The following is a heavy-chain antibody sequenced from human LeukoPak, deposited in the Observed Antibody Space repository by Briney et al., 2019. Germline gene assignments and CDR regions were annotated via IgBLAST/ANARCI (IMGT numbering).Heavy chain of an antibody. V-gene: IGHV3-21*06. D-gene: IGHD5-12*01. CDR3: ARAFSGYDGADY. CDR2: ISNSGSHK. J-gene: IGHJ4*02. Sequence: GGSLRLSCAASGFTFSSYEMNWVRQAPGKGLEWVSSISNSGSHKYYADSVKGRFTISRDNAKNSLYLQMNGLRAEDTAVYYCARAFSGYDGADYWGQGTLVTVSS. CDR1: GFTFSSYE.